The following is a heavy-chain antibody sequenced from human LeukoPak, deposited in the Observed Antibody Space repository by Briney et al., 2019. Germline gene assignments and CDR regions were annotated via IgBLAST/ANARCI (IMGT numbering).Heavy chain of an antibody. J-gene: IGHJ4*02. D-gene: IGHD6-6*01. V-gene: IGHV4-59*01. Sequence: SETLSLTCTVSGGCISSYYWSWIRQPPGKGLEWIGYISYSGSTNYNPSLKSRVTISVDTSKKQLSLKLSSVTAADTAMYYCARQDPQVVIWGQGTLVTVSS. CDR2: ISYSGST. CDR3: ARQDPQVVI. CDR1: GGCISSYY.